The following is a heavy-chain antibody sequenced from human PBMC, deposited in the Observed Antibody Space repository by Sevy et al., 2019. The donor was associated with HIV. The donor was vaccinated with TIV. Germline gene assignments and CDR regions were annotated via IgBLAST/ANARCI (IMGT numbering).Heavy chain of an antibody. CDR3: ARDYGDYVDYYYYYYMDV. CDR1: GGSSSGYY. V-gene: IGHV4-34*01. J-gene: IGHJ6*03. Sequence: SETLSLTCAVYGGSSSGYYWSWIRQPPGKGLEWIGEINHSGSTNYNPSLKSRVTISVDTSKNQFSLKLSSVTAADTAVYYCARDYGDYVDYYYYYYMDVWGKGTTVTVSS. D-gene: IGHD4-17*01. CDR2: INHSGST.